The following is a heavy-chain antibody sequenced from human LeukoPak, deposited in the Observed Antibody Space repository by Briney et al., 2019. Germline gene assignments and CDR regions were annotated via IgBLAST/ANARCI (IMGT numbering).Heavy chain of an antibody. CDR2: ISYDGSNK. CDR1: GFTFSSYA. J-gene: IGHJ4*02. Sequence: GGSLRLSCAASGFTFSSYAMHWVRQAPGKGLEWVAVISYDGSNKYYADSVKGRFTISRDNSKNTLYLQMNSLRAEDTAVYYCARDFAYCSSTSCYYGHFDYWGQGTLVTVSS. D-gene: IGHD2-2*01. CDR3: ARDFAYCSSTSCYYGHFDY. V-gene: IGHV3-30-3*01.